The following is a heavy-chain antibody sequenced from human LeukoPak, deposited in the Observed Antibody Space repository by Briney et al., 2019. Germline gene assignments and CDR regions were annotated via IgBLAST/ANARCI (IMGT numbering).Heavy chain of an antibody. CDR2: INSDGSST. CDR3: ARDHCGGDCYRGDAFDI. V-gene: IGHV3-74*01. Sequence: PGGSLRLSCAASGFTFSSYWTHWVRQAPGKGLVWVSRINSDGSSTSYADSVKGRFTISRDNAKNTLYLQMNSPRAEDTAVYYCARDHCGGDCYRGDAFDIWGQGTMVTVSS. D-gene: IGHD2-21*02. J-gene: IGHJ3*02. CDR1: GFTFSSYW.